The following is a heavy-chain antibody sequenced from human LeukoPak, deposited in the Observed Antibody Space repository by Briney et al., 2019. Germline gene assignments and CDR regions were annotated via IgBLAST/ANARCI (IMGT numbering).Heavy chain of an antibody. D-gene: IGHD4-11*01. V-gene: IGHV3-21*01. Sequence: GGSLRLYCAASGFTFSSYSMNWVRQAPGKGLEWVSSISSSSSYIYYAVSVKGRFTISRDNAKNSLYLQMNSLRAEDTAVYYCARDGDYPYFDYWGQGTLVTVSS. CDR2: ISSSSSYI. CDR3: ARDGDYPYFDY. CDR1: GFTFSSYS. J-gene: IGHJ4*02.